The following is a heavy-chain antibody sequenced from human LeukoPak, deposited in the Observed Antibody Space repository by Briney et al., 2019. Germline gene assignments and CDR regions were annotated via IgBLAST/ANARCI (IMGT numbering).Heavy chain of an antibody. V-gene: IGHV3-21*01. J-gene: IGHJ5*02. CDR3: AKDSGIAAAATGWLDP. CDR1: GFTFSSYT. CDR2: ISRNSDNI. D-gene: IGHD6-13*01. Sequence: GGSLRLSCAASGFTFSSYTMNWVRQAPGKGLEWVSSISRNSDNIYYADSLKGRFTVSRDNAKNSLYLQMNSLRAEDTAVYFCAKDSGIAAAATGWLDPWGQGTLVTVSS.